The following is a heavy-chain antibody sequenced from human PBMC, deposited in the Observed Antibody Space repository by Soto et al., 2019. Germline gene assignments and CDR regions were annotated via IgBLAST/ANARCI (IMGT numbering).Heavy chain of an antibody. J-gene: IGHJ4*02. CDR2: ISAYNGNT. D-gene: IGHD3-9*01. CDR1: GYTFTNYF. CDR3: ALSRDDILTGYPPRY. Sequence: ASLKVSCKASGYTFTNYFISWVRQAPGQGLEWMGWISAYNGNTNYAQKLQGRVTMTTDTSTSTAYMELRSLRSDDTAVYYCALSRDDILTGYPPRYWGQGTLVTVSS. V-gene: IGHV1-18*01.